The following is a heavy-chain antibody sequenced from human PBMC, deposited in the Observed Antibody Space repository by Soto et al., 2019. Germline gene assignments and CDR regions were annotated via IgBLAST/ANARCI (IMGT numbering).Heavy chain of an antibody. D-gene: IGHD6-13*01. CDR1: GFTFSSYA. V-gene: IGHV3-23*01. J-gene: IGHJ4*02. Sequence: EVQLLESGGGLVQPGGSLRLSCAASGFTFSSYAMSWVRQAPGKGLEWVSAISGSGGSTYYADSVKGRFTISRDNSKNPLYLQMNSLRAEDTAVYYCAKFSVGIARALGRNDYWGQGTLVTVSS. CDR2: ISGSGGST. CDR3: AKFSVGIARALGRNDY.